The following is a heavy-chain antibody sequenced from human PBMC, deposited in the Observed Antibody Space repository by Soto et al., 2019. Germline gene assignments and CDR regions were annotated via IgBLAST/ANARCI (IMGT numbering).Heavy chain of an antibody. D-gene: IGHD1-20*01. CDR3: GRNNSGKNFAY. J-gene: IGHJ4*02. CDR1: GGSISSGGYY. V-gene: IGHV4-31*03. CDR2: IYYSGST. Sequence: SETLSLTCTVSGGSISSGGYYWSWICQHPGKGLEWIGYIYYSGSTYYNPSLKSRVTISVDTSKNQFSLKLSSVTAADTAVYYCGRNNSGKNFAYGXQGPLVPVSS.